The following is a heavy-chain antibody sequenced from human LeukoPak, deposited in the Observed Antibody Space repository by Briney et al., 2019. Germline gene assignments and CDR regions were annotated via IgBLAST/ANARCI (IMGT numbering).Heavy chain of an antibody. CDR1: GFTFDDYA. J-gene: IGHJ4*02. Sequence: PGGSLRLSCAASGFTFDDYAMHWVRQAPGKGLEWVSGISWNSGSIGYADSVKGRFTISRDNAKNSLYLQMNSLRAEDTALYYCAKDISLGTAADPSPLDYWGQGTLVTVSS. CDR3: AKDISLGTAADPSPLDY. V-gene: IGHV3-9*01. CDR2: ISWNSGSI.